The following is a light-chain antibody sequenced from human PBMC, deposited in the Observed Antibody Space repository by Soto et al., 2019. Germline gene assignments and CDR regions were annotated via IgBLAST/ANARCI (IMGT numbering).Light chain of an antibody. CDR2: GAS. Sequence: PGERATLSCMASQSVSSSYLAWYQQKPGQAPRLLIYGASSRATCIPDRFSGSGSGTDFTLTISRLEPEDFAVYYCQQYGDSPWTFGQGTKVDNK. J-gene: IGKJ1*01. CDR1: QSVSSSY. CDR3: QQYGDSPWT. V-gene: IGKV3-20*01.